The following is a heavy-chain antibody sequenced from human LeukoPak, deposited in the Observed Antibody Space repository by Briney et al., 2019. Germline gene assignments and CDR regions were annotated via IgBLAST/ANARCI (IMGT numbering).Heavy chain of an antibody. CDR1: GFTFSTYS. CDR3: ARDYGAYSDY. V-gene: IGHV3-21*01. CDR2: ISSSGSYI. Sequence: PGGSLRLSCAASGFTFSTYSMNWVRQAPGKGLEWVSSISSSGSYIYYADSVKGRFTISRDNAKNSLYLQVNGLRAEDTAVYFCARDYGAYSDYWGQGTLVTVSS. D-gene: IGHD4-17*01. J-gene: IGHJ4*02.